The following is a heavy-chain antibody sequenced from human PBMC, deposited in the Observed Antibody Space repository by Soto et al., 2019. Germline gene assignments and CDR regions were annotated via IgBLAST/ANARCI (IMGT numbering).Heavy chain of an antibody. CDR3: ARSVVVPAAYYYYYYYMEV. D-gene: IGHD2-2*01. CDR1: GGSISSSSYY. V-gene: IGHV4-39*01. J-gene: IGHJ6*03. Sequence: PSETLSLTCTVSGGSISSSSYYWGWIRQPPGKGLEWIGSIYYSGSTYYNPPLKSRVTISVDTSKNQFSLKLSSVTAADTAVYYCARSVVVPAAYYYYYYYMEVWGKGTTVTVSS. CDR2: IYYSGST.